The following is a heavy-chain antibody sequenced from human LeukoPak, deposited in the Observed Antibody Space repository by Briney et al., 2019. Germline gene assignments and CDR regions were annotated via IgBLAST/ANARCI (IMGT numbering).Heavy chain of an antibody. V-gene: IGHV3-33*01. J-gene: IGHJ4*02. CDR2: IWYDGSNK. D-gene: IGHD1-26*01. CDR1: GFTFSSYG. CDR3: AREQEEWELLYYFDY. Sequence: PGGSLRLSCAASGFTFSSYGMHWVRQAPGKGLEWVAVIWYDGSNKYYADSVKGRFTISRDNSTNTLYLKMNSLRAEDTAVYYCAREQEEWELLYYFDYWGQGTLVTVSS.